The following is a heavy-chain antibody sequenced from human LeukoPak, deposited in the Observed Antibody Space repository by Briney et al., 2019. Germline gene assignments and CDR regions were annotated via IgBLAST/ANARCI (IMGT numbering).Heavy chain of an antibody. Sequence: GGSLRLSCAGSGFSFSSYSINWVRQAPGKGLEWVSYISTGSTTIYYADSVKGRFTISRDNARNSLYLQMNSLRDEDTAVYYCASDPTVASSYWGQGTPVTVSS. CDR3: ASDPTVASSY. J-gene: IGHJ4*02. V-gene: IGHV3-48*02. D-gene: IGHD4-23*01. CDR1: GFSFSSYS. CDR2: ISTGSTTI.